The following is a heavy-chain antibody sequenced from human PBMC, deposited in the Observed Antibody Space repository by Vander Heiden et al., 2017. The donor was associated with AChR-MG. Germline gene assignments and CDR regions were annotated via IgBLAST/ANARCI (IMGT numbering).Heavy chain of an antibody. V-gene: IGHV4-61*08. CDR1: GGSVSSGDYY. CDR2: IYYSGNS. CDR3: ARTRGYSYGSYLPYYYYYGMDV. Sequence: QVQLQESGPGLVKPSETLSLACTVSGGSVSSGDYYWSWIRQPPGKGLEWIGYIYYSGNSNYNPSLKSRVTLSLDTSKNQFSLKLSSVTAADTAVYYCARTRGYSYGSYLPYYYYYGMDVWGQGTTVTVSS. J-gene: IGHJ6*02. D-gene: IGHD5-18*01.